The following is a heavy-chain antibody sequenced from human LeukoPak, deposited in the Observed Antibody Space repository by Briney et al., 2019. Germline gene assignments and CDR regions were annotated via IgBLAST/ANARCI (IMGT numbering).Heavy chain of an antibody. CDR2: IKQDGSAA. D-gene: IGHD6-19*01. J-gene: IGHJ4*02. Sequence: GGSLRLSCAASRFTFSSYAMSWVRQAPGKGLEWVANIKQDGSAAYYVDSVKGRFTISRDNSKNSLYLQMNSLRVEDTAVYYCAQWMGRDHWGQGTLVTVSS. V-gene: IGHV3-7*02. CDR3: AQWMGRDH. CDR1: RFTFSSYA.